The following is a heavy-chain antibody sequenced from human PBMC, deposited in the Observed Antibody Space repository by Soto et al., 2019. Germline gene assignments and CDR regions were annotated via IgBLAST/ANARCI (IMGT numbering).Heavy chain of an antibody. CDR1: GGSISSGDHY. J-gene: IGHJ6*02. CDR3: ARAWTVTNYYYYYAIDV. CDR2: VYYNGDT. D-gene: IGHD4-17*01. V-gene: IGHV4-30-4*01. Sequence: LTCTVSGGSISSGDHYWSWIRQPRGKGLEWIGYVYYNGDTNYTPSLKSRVAISVDTSKNQFSLKLSSVTAADTAVYYCARAWTVTNYYYYYAIDVWGQGTTVTVSS.